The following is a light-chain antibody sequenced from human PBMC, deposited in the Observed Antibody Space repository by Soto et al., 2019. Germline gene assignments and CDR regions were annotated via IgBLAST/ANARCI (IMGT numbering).Light chain of an antibody. Sequence: DIQMTQSPSTLSASVGDRVTITCRASQSISSWLAWYQQKPGKAPKLLIYDASSLEIGVPSRFSGSGSGTEFTLTISSLQPDDFATYYCQQYNSYSGWTFGQGTKVEIK. V-gene: IGKV1-5*01. CDR2: DAS. CDR1: QSISSW. J-gene: IGKJ1*01. CDR3: QQYNSYSGWT.